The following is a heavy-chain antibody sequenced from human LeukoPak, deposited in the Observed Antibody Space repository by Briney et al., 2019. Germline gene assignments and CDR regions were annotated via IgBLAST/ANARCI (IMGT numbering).Heavy chain of an antibody. V-gene: IGHV1-69*04. CDR3: ARDVYDYVWGSYRLNWFDP. CDR2: IIPILGIA. Sequence: GASVKVSCKASGGTFSSYAISWLRQAPGQGLEWMGRIIPILGIANYAQKFQGRVTITADKSTSTAYMELSSLRSEDTAVYYCARDVYDYVWGSYRLNWFDPWGQGTLVTVSS. CDR1: GGTFSSYA. D-gene: IGHD3-16*02. J-gene: IGHJ5*02.